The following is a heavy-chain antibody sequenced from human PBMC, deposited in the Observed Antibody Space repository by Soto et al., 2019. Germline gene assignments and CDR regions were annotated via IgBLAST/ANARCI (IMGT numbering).Heavy chain of an antibody. CDR1: GDSVSSENW. J-gene: IGHJ6*02. CDR2: IYYSGST. D-gene: IGHD6-6*01. V-gene: IGHV4-30-4*01. CDR3: ARGASIAARPRYYYGMDV. Sequence: SETLSLTCAVSGDSVSSENWWGWVRQLPGKGLEWIWCIYYSGSTYYNPSLKSRVTISVDTSKNQFSLKLSSVTAADTAVYYCARGASIAARPRYYYGMDVWGQGTTVTVSS.